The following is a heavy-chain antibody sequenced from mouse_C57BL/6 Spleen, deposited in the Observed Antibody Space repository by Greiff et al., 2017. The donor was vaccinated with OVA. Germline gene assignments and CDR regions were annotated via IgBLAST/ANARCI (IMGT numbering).Heavy chain of an antibody. Sequence: QVTLKVSGPGILQPSQTLSLTCSFSGFSLSTFGMGVGWIRQPSGKGLEWLAHIWWDDVQYSNPALKSRLTISKDTSKNQVFLKIANVDTADTATYYCARSYYGSSERYFDVWGTGTTVTVSS. CDR3: ARSYYGSSERYFDV. D-gene: IGHD1-1*01. V-gene: IGHV8-8*01. CDR2: IWWDDVQ. J-gene: IGHJ1*03. CDR1: GFSLSTFGMG.